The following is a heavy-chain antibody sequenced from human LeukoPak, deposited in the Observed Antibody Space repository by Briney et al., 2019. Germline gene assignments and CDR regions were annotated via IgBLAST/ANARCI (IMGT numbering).Heavy chain of an antibody. CDR3: ARDVGQQLVRVGAFDI. D-gene: IGHD6-13*01. V-gene: IGHV1-69*13. J-gene: IGHJ3*02. CDR2: IIPMFGTA. CDR1: GGTFNSYA. Sequence: VASVKVSCTASGGTFNSYAISWVRQAPGQGLEWMGGIIPMFGTANYAQKFQGRVTITADESTSTAYMELSTLRSEDTAVYYCARDVGQQLVRVGAFDIWGQGTMVTVSS.